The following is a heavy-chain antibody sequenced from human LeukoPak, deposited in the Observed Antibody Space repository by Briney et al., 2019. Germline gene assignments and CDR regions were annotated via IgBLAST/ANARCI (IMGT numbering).Heavy chain of an antibody. V-gene: IGHV3-53*04. CDR1: EFTVSNNY. D-gene: IGHD3-3*01. CDR2: INSGGST. J-gene: IGHJ4*02. Sequence: GGSLRLSCAASEFTVSNNYMSWVRQAPGKGLEWVSVINSGGSTYYADSVKGRFTISRHNSKDTLYLQMNSLRAEDTAVYYCACGVVNPFDYWGQGTLVTVSS. CDR3: ACGVVNPFDY.